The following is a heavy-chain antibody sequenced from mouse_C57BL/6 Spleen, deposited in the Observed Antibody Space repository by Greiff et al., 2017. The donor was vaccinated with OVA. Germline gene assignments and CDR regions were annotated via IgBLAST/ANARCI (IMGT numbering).Heavy chain of an antibody. J-gene: IGHJ1*03. Sequence: QVQLQQPGTELVKPGASVKLSCKASGYTFTSYWMHWVKQRPGQGLEWIGNINPSNGGTNYNEKFKSKATLTVDKSSSTAYMQLSSLTSEDSSVYYCARGGDDGYVRYWYFDVWGTGTTVTVSS. CDR2: INPSNGGT. V-gene: IGHV1-53*01. CDR3: ARGGDDGYVRYWYFDV. CDR1: GYTFTSYW. D-gene: IGHD2-3*01.